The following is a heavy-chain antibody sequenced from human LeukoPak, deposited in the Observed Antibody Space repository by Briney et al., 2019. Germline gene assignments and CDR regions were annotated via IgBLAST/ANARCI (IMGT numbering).Heavy chain of an antibody. CDR1: GFNLNIYS. J-gene: IGHJ4*02. D-gene: IGHD6-19*01. CDR2: LSRSTTKI. Sequence: GGSLRLSCAASGFNLNIYSMNWVRQAPGKGLEWISYLSRSTTKIYHADSVTGRLTISRDNATSPTYLQMNSVRAEESAMYYCASSGWYGDFDYLGQGTLVTVSS. CDR3: ASSGWYGDFDY. V-gene: IGHV3-48*01.